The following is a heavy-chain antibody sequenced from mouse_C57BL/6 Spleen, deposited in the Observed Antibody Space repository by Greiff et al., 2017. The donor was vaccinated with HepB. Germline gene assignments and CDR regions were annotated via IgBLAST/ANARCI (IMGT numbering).Heavy chain of an antibody. CDR1: GYTFTDYN. V-gene: IGHV1-18*01. CDR3: ARGVDYGSIHWYLDV. Sequence: VHVKQSGPELVKPGASVKIPCKASGYTFTDYNMDWVKPSHGKSLEWIGDINPNNGGTIYNQKFKDKATLTVDKSSSTASMELRSLTSEDTALYDCARGVDYGSIHWYLDVLGTGTTVTVSS. CDR2: INPNNGGT. J-gene: IGHJ1*03. D-gene: IGHD1-1*01.